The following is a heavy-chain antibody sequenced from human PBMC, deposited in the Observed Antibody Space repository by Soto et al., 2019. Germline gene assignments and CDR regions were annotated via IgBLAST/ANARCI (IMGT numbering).Heavy chain of an antibody. D-gene: IGHD2-21*01. Sequence: EVQLVESGGGLVQPGGSLTLSCAVSGLTLGDHYMEWVRQAPGKGLEWVARSRNKAKSYSTDFAASVKGRFTISRDESKNSLNLQMNSLMTEDTAVYYCSILEGAWGQGTLVTVSS. CDR3: SILEGA. J-gene: IGHJ5*02. CDR1: GLTLGDHY. CDR2: SRNKAKSYST. V-gene: IGHV3-72*01.